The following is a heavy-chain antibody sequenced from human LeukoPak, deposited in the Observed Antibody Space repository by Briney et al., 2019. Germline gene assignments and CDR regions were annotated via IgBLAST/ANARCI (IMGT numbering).Heavy chain of an antibody. J-gene: IGHJ4*02. CDR3: ARERQFPYYFDY. CDR1: GGSISSSSYY. CDR2: IYYSGST. D-gene: IGHD6-19*01. Sequence: SETLSLTCTVSGGSISSSSYYWGWIRQPPGKGLEWIGSIYYSGSTYYNPSLKSRVTISVDTSKNQFSLKLSSVTAADTAVYYCARERQFPYYFDYWGQGTLVTVSS. V-gene: IGHV4-39*07.